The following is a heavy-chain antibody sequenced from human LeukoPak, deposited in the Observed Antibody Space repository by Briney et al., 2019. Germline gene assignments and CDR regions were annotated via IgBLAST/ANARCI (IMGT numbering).Heavy chain of an antibody. D-gene: IGHD6-19*01. Sequence: GGSLRLSCAASGFTFSSYGMHWVRQAPGKGLEWVAFIRYDGSNKYYADSVKGRFTIFRDNSKNTLYLQMNSLRAEDTAVYYCAKDRSSGWYANGFDYWGQGTLVTVSS. CDR2: IRYDGSNK. CDR3: AKDRSSGWYANGFDY. V-gene: IGHV3-30*02. J-gene: IGHJ4*02. CDR1: GFTFSSYG.